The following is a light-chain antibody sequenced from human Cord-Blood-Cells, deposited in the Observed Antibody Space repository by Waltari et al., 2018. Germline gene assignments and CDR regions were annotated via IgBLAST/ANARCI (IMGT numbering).Light chain of an antibody. CDR1: QSISSW. CDR3: QQYNSYLYT. Sequence: QMTQSPSTLSASVGDRVAITCRASQSISSWLAWYQQKPGKAPKLLIYDASSLESGVPSRFSGSGSGTEFTLTISSLQPDDFATYYCQQYNSYLYTFGQGTKLEIK. V-gene: IGKV1-5*01. J-gene: IGKJ2*01. CDR2: DAS.